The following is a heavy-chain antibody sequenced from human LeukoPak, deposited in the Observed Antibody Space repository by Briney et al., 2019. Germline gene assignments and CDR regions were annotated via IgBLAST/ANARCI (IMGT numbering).Heavy chain of an antibody. D-gene: IGHD2/OR15-2a*01. CDR1: GGSISSYY. V-gene: IGHV4-59*12. J-gene: IGHJ3*02. CDR3: AKSNGYGLIVI. CDR2: IFFSGRP. Sequence: SETLSLTCTVSGGSISSYYWSWVRQRPGGGLGCIGNIFFSGRPFYSTSLKSGVPTSLDTSRTQFSLKLSSVTAADTAVYYCAKSNGYGLIVIWGEGKIVSVSS.